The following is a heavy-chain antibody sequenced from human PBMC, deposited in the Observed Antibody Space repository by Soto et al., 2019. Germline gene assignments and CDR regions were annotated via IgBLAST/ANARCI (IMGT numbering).Heavy chain of an antibody. J-gene: IGHJ6*03. D-gene: IGHD3-10*01. Sequence: QVQLVQSGAEVKKPGASVKVSCKASGYSFTSHGISWVRQAPGQGLEWMGWISGNSGDTNYAQKSVGRGTVTTDTSTSTAYMELRSLRSEDTAVYYCARMVRGSNSGCFHYFDVWGKGTTVTVSS. V-gene: IGHV1-18*01. CDR3: ARMVRGSNSGCFHYFDV. CDR2: ISGNSGDT. CDR1: GYSFTSHG.